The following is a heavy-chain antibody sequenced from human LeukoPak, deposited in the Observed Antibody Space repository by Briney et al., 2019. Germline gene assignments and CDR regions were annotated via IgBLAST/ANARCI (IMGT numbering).Heavy chain of an antibody. CDR3: ATSPPDIVVVPAAHYYYYGMDV. J-gene: IGHJ6*02. Sequence: PGGFLRLSCAASGFTFSDYYMSWIRQAPGKGLEWVSAISGSGGSTYYADSVKGRFTISRDNSKNTLYLQMNSLRAEDTAVYYCATSPPDIVVVPAAHYYYYGMDVWGQGTTVTVSS. D-gene: IGHD2-2*01. V-gene: IGHV3-23*01. CDR2: ISGSGGST. CDR1: GFTFSDYY.